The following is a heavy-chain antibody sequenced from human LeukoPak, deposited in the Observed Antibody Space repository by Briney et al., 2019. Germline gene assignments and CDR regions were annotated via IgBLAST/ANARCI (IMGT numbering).Heavy chain of an antibody. CDR1: GFTVSSNY. D-gene: IGHD3-16*01. CDR3: ARAGRDYIWGSCYY. J-gene: IGHJ4*02. CDR2: TYSGGST. V-gene: IGHV3-66*01. Sequence: GGSLRLSCAASGFTVSSNYMSWVRQAPGKGLEWVSVTYSGGSTYYADSVTGRFTISRDNSKNTLYLQMNSLRAEDMAVYYCARAGRDYIWGSCYYWGQGTLVTVSS.